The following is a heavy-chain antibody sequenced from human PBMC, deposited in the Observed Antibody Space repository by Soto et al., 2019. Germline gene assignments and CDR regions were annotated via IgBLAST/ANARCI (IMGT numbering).Heavy chain of an antibody. D-gene: IGHD2-2*01. Sequence: SVELACKPSGATFSSYASSWVRQAPGQRREGMGWIIPIFGTANYAQKFQGRVTITADESTSKAYMELSSLRSEDTAVYYCATPGEDIVVVPAAFRTPARYYYGMDVWGQGTTVTVXS. CDR2: IIPIFGTA. J-gene: IGHJ6*02. V-gene: IGHV1-69*13. CDR3: ATPGEDIVVVPAAFRTPARYYYGMDV. CDR1: GATFSSYA.